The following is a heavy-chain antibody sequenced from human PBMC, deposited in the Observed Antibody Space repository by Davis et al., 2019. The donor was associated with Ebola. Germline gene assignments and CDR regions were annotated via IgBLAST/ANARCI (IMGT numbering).Heavy chain of an antibody. CDR3: VREWPHGSGSYYFDF. Sequence: MPSETLSLTCTVSGGSIRSGDYYWGWIRQSPGKGLEWIGYIYYTGSTDYNPSLKSRVTLSVDTSKNQFSLKLRSVTAADTAVYYCVREWPHGSGSYYFDFWGQGILVTVSS. J-gene: IGHJ4*02. V-gene: IGHV4-30-4*01. CDR1: GGSIRSGDYY. CDR2: IYYTGST. D-gene: IGHD3-10*01.